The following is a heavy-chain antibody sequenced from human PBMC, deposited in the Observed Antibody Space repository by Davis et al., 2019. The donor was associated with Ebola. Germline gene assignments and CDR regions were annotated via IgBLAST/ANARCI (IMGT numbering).Heavy chain of an antibody. CDR2: ISDSGGDT. J-gene: IGHJ4*02. D-gene: IGHD3-22*01. Sequence: GESLKISCGGSEFSFSTYAMSWVRQAPGKGLEWVSAISDSGGDTFYADSVKGRFTVSRDNSKNSLYLQMNSLRAEDTAVYYCARRCSDNSAFYRYFDYWGQGALVTVSS. CDR3: ARRCSDNSAFYRYFDY. CDR1: EFSFSTYA. V-gene: IGHV3-23*01.